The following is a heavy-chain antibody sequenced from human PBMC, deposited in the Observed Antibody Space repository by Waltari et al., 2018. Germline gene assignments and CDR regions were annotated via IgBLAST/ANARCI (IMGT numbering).Heavy chain of an antibody. CDR2: ISWNSGSI. V-gene: IGHV3-9*03. CDR3: AKDRKGIAAVIDY. J-gene: IGHJ4*02. Sequence: EVQLVESGGGLVQPGRSLRLSCAASGFTFDDYAMHWVRQAPGKGLEWVSGISWNSGSIGYADSVKGRFTISRDNAKNSLYLQMNSLRAEDMALYYCAKDRKGIAAVIDYWGQGTLVTVSS. D-gene: IGHD6-13*01. CDR1: GFTFDDYA.